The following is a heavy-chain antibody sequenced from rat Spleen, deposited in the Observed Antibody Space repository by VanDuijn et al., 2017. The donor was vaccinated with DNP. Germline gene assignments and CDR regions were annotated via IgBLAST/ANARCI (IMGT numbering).Heavy chain of an antibody. D-gene: IGHD1-2*01. CDR2: ISYSGST. Sequence: EVQLQESGPGLVKPSQSLSLSCSLTGYSITSYYWGWIRKFPGNKMEWVGHISYSGSTSYNPSLKSRISITRDTSKNQFFLQMNSLRSEDMATYYCARWADSRYSSYLRYYFDHWGQGVMVTVSS. J-gene: IGHJ2*01. V-gene: IGHV3-1*01. CDR1: GYSITSYY. CDR3: ARWADSRYSSYLRYYFDH.